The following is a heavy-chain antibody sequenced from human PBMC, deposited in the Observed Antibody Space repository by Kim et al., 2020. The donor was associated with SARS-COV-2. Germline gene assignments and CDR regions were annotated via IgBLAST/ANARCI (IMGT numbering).Heavy chain of an antibody. CDR3: AKDRREGLHYTANWYFDL. J-gene: IGHJ2*01. CDR2: IYYSGST. Sequence: SETLSLTCTVSGGSISSYYWSWTRQPPGKGLEWIGYIYYSGSTNYNPSFKRRVTISVDTNKNQFSLTLSSVTAADTAVYYCAKDRREGLHYTANWYFDLWGRGTLVTVSS. D-gene: IGHD3-3*01. CDR1: GGSISSYY. V-gene: IGHV4-59*01.